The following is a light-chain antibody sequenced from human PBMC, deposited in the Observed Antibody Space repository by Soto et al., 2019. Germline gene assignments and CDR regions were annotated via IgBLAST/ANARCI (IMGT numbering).Light chain of an antibody. CDR1: QSISVW. V-gene: IGKV1-5*03. Sequence: DIQMTRSPSTLSASVGDGVTITCRASQSISVWLAWYQQKAGKAPNLLIYKASRLESGVPSRFSGSGSETEFTLTISGLQPRDSATYYCQQYNSYSPTFGQGTKVDIK. CDR3: QQYNSYSPT. CDR2: KAS. J-gene: IGKJ1*01.